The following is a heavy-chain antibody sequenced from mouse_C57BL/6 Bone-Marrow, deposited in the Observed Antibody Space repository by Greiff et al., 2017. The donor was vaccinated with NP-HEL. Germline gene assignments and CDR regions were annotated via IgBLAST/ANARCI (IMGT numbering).Heavy chain of an antibody. CDR2: ISSGGSYT. CDR1: GFTFSSYG. D-gene: IGHD2-4*01. CDR3: ARDDYAWFAY. J-gene: IGHJ3*01. Sequence: EVQLQESGGDLVKPGGSLKLSCAASGFTFSSYGMSWVRQTPDKRLEWVATISSGGSYTYYPDSVKGRFTISRDNAKNTLYLQMSSLKSEDTAMYYCARDDYAWFAYWGQGTLVTVSA. V-gene: IGHV5-6*01.